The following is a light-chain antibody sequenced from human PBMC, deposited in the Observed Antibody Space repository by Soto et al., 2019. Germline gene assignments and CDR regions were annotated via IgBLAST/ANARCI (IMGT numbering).Light chain of an antibody. CDR2: DAS. CDR1: QSISNW. Sequence: DIQMTHSPPTLSASVGYRFSITCRASQSISNWLAWYQQKPGKAPKLLIYDASSLESGVPSRLSGSGFGTDFPLTISRMQPDDFATYYCQQYNSHSTFGQGTKVDIK. J-gene: IGKJ1*01. CDR3: QQYNSHST. V-gene: IGKV1-5*01.